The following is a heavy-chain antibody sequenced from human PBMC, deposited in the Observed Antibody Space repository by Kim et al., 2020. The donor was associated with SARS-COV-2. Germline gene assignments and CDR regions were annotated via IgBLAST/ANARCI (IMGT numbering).Heavy chain of an antibody. J-gene: IGHJ4*02. CDR1: GGSFSGYY. Sequence: SETLSLTCAVYGGSFSGYYWSWIRQPPGKGLEWIGEINHSGSTNYNPSLKSRVTISVDTSKNQFSLKLSSLTAADTAVYYCARNCIAARRGSFDYWGQGTLVTVSS. D-gene: IGHD6-6*01. V-gene: IGHV4-34*01. CDR3: ARNCIAARRGSFDY. CDR2: INHSGST.